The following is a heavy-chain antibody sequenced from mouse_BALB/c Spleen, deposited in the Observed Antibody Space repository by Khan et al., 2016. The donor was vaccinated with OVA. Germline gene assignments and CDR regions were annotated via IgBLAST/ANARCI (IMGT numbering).Heavy chain of an antibody. CDR3: VRSPWAY. Sequence: EVQLVESGGGLVQPGGSRKLSCAASGFTFSSFGMHWVRQAPEKGLEWVAYISSGSSTIYYGDTVKGRFTIFRDNPKNTRFLQMNSLRSEDTTMYYCVRSPWAYWGQGTLVTVSA. CDR2: ISSGSSTI. J-gene: IGHJ3*01. CDR1: GFTFSSFG. V-gene: IGHV5-17*02.